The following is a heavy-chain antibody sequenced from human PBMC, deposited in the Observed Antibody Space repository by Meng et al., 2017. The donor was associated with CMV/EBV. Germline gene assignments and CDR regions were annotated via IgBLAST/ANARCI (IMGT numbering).Heavy chain of an antibody. V-gene: IGHV3-48*03. CDR2: ISSSGSTI. Sequence: GGFLRLSCAASGFTFSSYEMNWVRQAPGKGLEWVSYISSSGSTIYCADSVKDRFTISRDNAKNSLYLQMNSLRAEDTAVYYCARGGLYGPRDFDIWGQGTMVTVSS. CDR3: ARGGLYGPRDFDI. D-gene: IGHD3-16*02. J-gene: IGHJ3*02. CDR1: GFTFSSYE.